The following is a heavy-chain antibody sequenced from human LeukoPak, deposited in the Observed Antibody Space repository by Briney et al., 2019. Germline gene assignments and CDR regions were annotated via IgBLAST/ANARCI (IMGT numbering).Heavy chain of an antibody. D-gene: IGHD2-21*01. J-gene: IGHJ4*02. V-gene: IGHV3-23*01. CDR1: GFTLSAFA. CDR2: STGSVE. CDR3: ARGSDLASYNELEY. Sequence: PGGSLRLSCTASGFTLSAFAMSWVRQAPGKGLEWVSGSTGSVEYYASSVKGRFTISRDDSKNTLYLQMKSLGAEDTATYYCARGSDLASYNELEYWGQGTLVTVSS.